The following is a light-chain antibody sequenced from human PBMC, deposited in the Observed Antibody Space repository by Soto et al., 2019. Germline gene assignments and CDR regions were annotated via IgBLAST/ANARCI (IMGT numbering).Light chain of an antibody. CDR2: DNT. J-gene: IGLJ2*01. Sequence: QSVLTQPPSVSGAPGQRVTISCIGSSSNIGAGYDVHWYHHLPGTAPKLLIYDNTNRPSGVPDRFSGSKSGTSASLAITGLQADDEADYYCQSYDSGLGVVVFGGGTKLTVL. CDR1: SSNIGAGYD. V-gene: IGLV1-40*01. CDR3: QSYDSGLGVVV.